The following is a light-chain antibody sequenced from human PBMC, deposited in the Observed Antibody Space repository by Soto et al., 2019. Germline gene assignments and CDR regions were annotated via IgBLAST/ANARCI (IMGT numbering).Light chain of an antibody. CDR2: KAS. CDR3: QQYNSNPVT. V-gene: IGKV1-5*03. CDR1: QSISSW. J-gene: IGKJ1*01. Sequence: DIQMTQSPSTLSSSVGDRVTITCRASQSISSWLAWYQQKPGKAPKPLIYKASSLESGVPSRFSGSGSGTKFTLTISSLQPDDFATYYCQQYNSNPVTFGQGTKVEIK.